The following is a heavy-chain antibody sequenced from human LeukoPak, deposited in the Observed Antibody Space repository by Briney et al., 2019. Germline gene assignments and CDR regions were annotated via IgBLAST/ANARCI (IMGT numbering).Heavy chain of an antibody. Sequence: GGSLRLSCAASGFTFSGYEMNWVRQASGKGLEWISYISGSDGTIYYADSVKGRFTISRDNSKNTLYLQMNSLRAEDTAVYYCARANFDWLLYEPNFDYWGQGTLVTVSS. CDR3: ARANFDWLLYEPNFDY. J-gene: IGHJ4*02. D-gene: IGHD3-9*01. V-gene: IGHV3-48*03. CDR1: GFTFSGYE. CDR2: ISGSDGTI.